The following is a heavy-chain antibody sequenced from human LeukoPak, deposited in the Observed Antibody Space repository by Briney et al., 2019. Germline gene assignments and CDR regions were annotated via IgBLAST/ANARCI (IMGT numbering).Heavy chain of an antibody. CDR2: IWYDGSNK. J-gene: IGHJ4*02. D-gene: IGHD4-17*01. CDR3: ARDTYDDYVPLDY. V-gene: IGHV3-33*01. CDR1: GLTLSGHG. Sequence: PGGAPRPSFAAAGLTLSGHGMHRVRQAPGKGAERGAVIWYDGSNKYYADSVKGRFTISRDNSKNTLYLQMNSLRAEDTAVYYCARDTYDDYVPLDYWGQGTLVTVSS.